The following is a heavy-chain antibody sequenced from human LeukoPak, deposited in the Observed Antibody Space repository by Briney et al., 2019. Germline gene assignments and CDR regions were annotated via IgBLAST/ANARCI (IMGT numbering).Heavy chain of an antibody. J-gene: IGHJ6*03. Sequence: GASVKVSCKASGGTFSSYAVSWVRQAPGQGLQWMGGIIPIFGTANYAQKFQGRVTITADKSTSTAYMELSSLRSEDTAVYYCARGRGGKYCSGGSCYSYDYYYYYYMDVWGKGTTVTVSS. CDR3: ARGRGGKYCSGGSCYSYDYYYYYYMDV. D-gene: IGHD2-15*01. CDR2: IIPIFGTA. CDR1: GGTFSSYA. V-gene: IGHV1-69*06.